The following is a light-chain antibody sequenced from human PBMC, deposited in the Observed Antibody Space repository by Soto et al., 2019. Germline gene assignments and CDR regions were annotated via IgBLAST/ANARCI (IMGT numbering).Light chain of an antibody. CDR2: ANS. Sequence: QSVLTQPPSVSGAPGQRVTISCTGSSSNIGAGYDVQWYQQLPGTAPKLLIFANSNRPSGVPDRFSGSKSGTSASLAITGLQDEDEADYHCQTYDSSLRGVFGGGTKLTVL. J-gene: IGLJ3*02. CDR3: QTYDSSLRGV. V-gene: IGLV1-40*01. CDR1: SSNIGAGYD.